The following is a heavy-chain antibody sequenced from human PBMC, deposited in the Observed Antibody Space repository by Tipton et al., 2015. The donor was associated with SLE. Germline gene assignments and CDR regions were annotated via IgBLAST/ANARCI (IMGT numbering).Heavy chain of an antibody. V-gene: IGHV1-24*01. CDR3: ATASIGIEGMDV. CDR1: GYTFTSYD. D-gene: IGHD1-26*01. Sequence: QLVQSGAEVKKPGSSVKVSCKASGYTFTSYDINWVRQATGQGLEWMGGFDPEDGETIYAQKFQGRFTMTEDTSTDTAYMELSSLRSGDTAVYYCATASIGIEGMDVWGQGTTVTVSS. CDR2: FDPEDGET. J-gene: IGHJ6*02.